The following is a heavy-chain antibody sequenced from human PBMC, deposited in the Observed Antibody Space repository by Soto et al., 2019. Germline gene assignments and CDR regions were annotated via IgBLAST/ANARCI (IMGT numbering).Heavy chain of an antibody. CDR2: IYYSGST. V-gene: IGHV4-30-4*01. CDR3: ARYYDSSGYHSGGWFDP. Sequence: QVQLQESGPGLVKPSQTLSLTCTVSGGSISSGDYYWSWIRQPPGKGLEWIGYIYYSGSTYYNPSLKSRVTISVDTSKNQFSLKLSSVTAADTAVYYCARYYDSSGYHSGGWFDPWGQGTLVTVSS. D-gene: IGHD3-22*01. J-gene: IGHJ5*02. CDR1: GGSISSGDYY.